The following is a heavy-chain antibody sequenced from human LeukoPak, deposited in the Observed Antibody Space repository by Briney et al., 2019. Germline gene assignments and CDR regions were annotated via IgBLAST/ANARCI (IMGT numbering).Heavy chain of an antibody. V-gene: IGHV1-24*01. Sequence: GASAKVSCKVSGYTLTELSMHWVRQAPGKGLEWMGGFDPEDGETIYAQKFQGRVTMTRDTSMSTAYMELNSLGSEDTAIYYCARGLGDYNTDWFPVSGYWGQGTPVTVSS. J-gene: IGHJ4*02. CDR1: GYTLTELS. CDR3: ARGLGDYNTDWFPVSGY. CDR2: FDPEDGET. D-gene: IGHD3-9*01.